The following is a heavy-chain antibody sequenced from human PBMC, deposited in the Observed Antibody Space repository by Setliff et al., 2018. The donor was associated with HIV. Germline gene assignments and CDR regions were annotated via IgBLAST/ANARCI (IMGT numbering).Heavy chain of an antibody. Sequence: LSLTCAVSDGSISSSNWWSWVRQPPGKGLEWIGEIYHTQNTNYSPSLKSRVTISVDKSKNQFSLKLTSVTAADTAVYYCARLAPAMVYELDYWGPGMLVTVSS. CDR3: ARLAPAMVYELDY. CDR1: DGSISSSNW. D-gene: IGHD5-18*01. J-gene: IGHJ4*02. V-gene: IGHV4-4*02. CDR2: IYHTQNT.